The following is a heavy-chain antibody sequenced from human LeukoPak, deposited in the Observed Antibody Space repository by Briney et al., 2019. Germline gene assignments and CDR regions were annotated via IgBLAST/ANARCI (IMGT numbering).Heavy chain of an antibody. V-gene: IGHV1-2*02. CDR1: GYTFTGYY. CDR2: INPNSGGT. J-gene: IGHJ4*02. CDR3: ARTRANYDILTGYYPTYYFDY. D-gene: IGHD3-9*01. Sequence: ASVKVSCKASGYTFTGYYMHWVRQAPGQGLEWMGWINPNSGGTNYAQKFQGRVTMTRDTSISTAYMELSRLRSDDTAVYYCARTRANYDILTGYYPTYYFDYWGQGTLVTVSS.